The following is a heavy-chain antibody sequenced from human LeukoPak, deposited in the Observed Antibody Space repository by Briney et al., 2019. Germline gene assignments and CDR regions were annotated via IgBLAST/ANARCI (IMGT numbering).Heavy chain of an antibody. D-gene: IGHD3-9*01. CDR3: ARAQLLRSFAPFDY. CDR2: IYYSGST. J-gene: IGHJ4*02. V-gene: IGHV4-59*08. Sequence: SETLSLTCTVSGGSISSYYWSWIRQPPGKGLEWIGYIYYSGSTNYNPSLKSRVTISVDTSKNQFSLRLSSVTAADTAVYFCARAQLLRSFAPFDYWGQGTLVTVSS. CDR1: GGSISSYY.